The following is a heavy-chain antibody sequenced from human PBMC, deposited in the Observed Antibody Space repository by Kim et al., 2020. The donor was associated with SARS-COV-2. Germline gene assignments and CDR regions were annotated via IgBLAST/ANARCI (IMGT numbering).Heavy chain of an antibody. D-gene: IGHD2-15*01. V-gene: IGHV1-2*06. Sequence: ASVKVSCKASGYTFTGYYMHWVRQAPGQGLEWMGRINPNSGGTNYAQKFQGRVTMTRDTSISTAYMELSRLRSDDTAVYYCAVAATRAYYYYGMDVWGQGTTVTVSS. CDR3: AVAATRAYYYYGMDV. CDR1: GYTFTGYY. J-gene: IGHJ6*02. CDR2: INPNSGGT.